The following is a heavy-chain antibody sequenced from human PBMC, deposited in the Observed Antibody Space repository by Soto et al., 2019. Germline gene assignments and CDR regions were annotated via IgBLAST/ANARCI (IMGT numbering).Heavy chain of an antibody. CDR1: GFSLSTSGVG. CDR3: AHKGYXXXPIDY. V-gene: IGHV2-5*02. CDR2: IYWDDSK. J-gene: IGHJ4*02. D-gene: IGHD5-18*01. Sequence: QITLKESGPTLVKPTQTLTLTCTFSGFSLSTSGVGVGWIRQPPGKALEWLAVIYWDDSKHYSPSLKSRLTITXXXXXXXXXXXXXXXXXXXXXXXXXAHKGYXXXPIDYWGQGTLVTVSS.